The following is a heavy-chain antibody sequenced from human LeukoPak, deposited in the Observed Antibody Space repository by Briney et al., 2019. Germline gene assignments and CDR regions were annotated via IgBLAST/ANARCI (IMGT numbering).Heavy chain of an antibody. CDR1: GFTFDDYG. J-gene: IGHJ4*02. D-gene: IGHD3-22*01. CDR2: INWNGGST. V-gene: IGHV3-20*04. CDR3: ARDIYYYDSSGYYFPGGSDY. Sequence: PGGSLRLSCAASGFTFDDYGMSWVRQAPGKGLEWVSGINWNGGSTGYADSVKGRFTISRDNAKNSLYLQMNSLRAEDTAVYYCARDIYYYDSSGYYFPGGSDYWGQGTLVTVSS.